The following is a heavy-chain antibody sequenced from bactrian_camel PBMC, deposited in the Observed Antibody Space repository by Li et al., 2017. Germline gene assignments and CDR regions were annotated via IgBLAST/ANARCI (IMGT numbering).Heavy chain of an antibody. CDR2: IYTGSSST. J-gene: IGHJ4*01. CDR3: AAVRGCKMPLRVIWDN. V-gene: IGHV3S1*01. CDR1: GYTADYEYRDW. D-gene: IGHD5*01. Sequence: HVQLVESGGGLEQPGGSLRLSCAASGYTADYEYRDWCMAWFRQAPGKEREGVASIYTGSSSTWYTEPVRGRFTISRDNAENTLYLQMNSLKPEDTAMYYCAAVRGCKMPLRVIWDNWGQRTQVTVS.